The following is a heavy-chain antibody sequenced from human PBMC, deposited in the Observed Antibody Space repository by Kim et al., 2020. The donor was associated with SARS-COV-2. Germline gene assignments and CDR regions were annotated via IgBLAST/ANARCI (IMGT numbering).Heavy chain of an antibody. Sequence: GGSLRLSCAASGFTFTSSSYWLHWVRQAQGKGLEWVANINHDGSEKNYVDSVKGRFTISRDNAKNSLYLQMNSPRAEDTALYSCSRSAGWIPSYWDQGTL. CDR3: SRSAGWIPSY. D-gene: IGHD5-18*01. CDR2: INHDGSEK. J-gene: IGHJ4*02. CDR1: GFTFTSSSYW. V-gene: IGHV3-7*01.